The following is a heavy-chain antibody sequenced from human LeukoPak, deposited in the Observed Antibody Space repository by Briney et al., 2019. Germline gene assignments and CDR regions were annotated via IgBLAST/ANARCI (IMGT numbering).Heavy chain of an antibody. CDR2: MNPNSGNT. V-gene: IGHV1-8*01. D-gene: IGHD3-10*01. CDR3: ARATRFAVGGVGYYFDY. CDR1: GYTFTSYD. J-gene: IGHJ4*02. Sequence: ASVKVSCKASGYTFTSYDINWVRQATGQGLEWMGWMNPNSGNTGYAQKFQGRVTMTRNTSISTAYMELSSLRSEDTAAYYCARATRFAVGGVGYYFDYWGQGTLITVSS.